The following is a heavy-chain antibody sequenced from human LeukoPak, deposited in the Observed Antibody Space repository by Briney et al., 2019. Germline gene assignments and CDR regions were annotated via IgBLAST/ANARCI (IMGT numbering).Heavy chain of an antibody. CDR1: GYTFTDYY. CDR2: INPESGGT. Sequence: GASVKVSCKTSGYTFTDYYIHWVRQAPGQGLEWMGRINPESGGTKSAQNFQGGVTMTRDTSVTTAYMELSSLRSDDTAVYYCARGVGIPGPRYFDYWGQGTLVTVSP. J-gene: IGHJ4*02. CDR3: ARGVGIPGPRYFDY. V-gene: IGHV1-2*06.